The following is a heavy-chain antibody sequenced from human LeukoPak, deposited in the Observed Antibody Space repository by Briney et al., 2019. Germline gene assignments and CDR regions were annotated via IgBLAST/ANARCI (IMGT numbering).Heavy chain of an antibody. CDR3: ARAKGALYYFDY. CDR1: GFAFSSYG. J-gene: IGHJ4*02. Sequence: GGSLRLSCAASGFAFSSYGMSWVRQAPGKGLEWVSAMSGGGGSTYYADSVKGRFTISRDNSKNSLYLQMNSLRAEDTALYYCARAKGALYYFDYWGQGTLVTVSS. V-gene: IGHV3-23*01. CDR2: MSGGGGST.